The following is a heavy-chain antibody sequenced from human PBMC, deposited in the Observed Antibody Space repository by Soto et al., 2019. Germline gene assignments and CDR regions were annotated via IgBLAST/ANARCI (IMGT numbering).Heavy chain of an antibody. CDR3: TAVSGFGVYKPQTNDFDY. V-gene: IGHV3-15*07. D-gene: IGHD3-10*01. CDR2: IKSKTDGGTT. J-gene: IGHJ4*02. CDR1: GFTFTNAW. Sequence: PGGSLRLSCAASGFTFTNAWINWVRQAPGKGLEWVGRIKSKTDGGTTDYAAPVKGRFTISRDDSKNTLYLQMNSLKTEDTAVYYCTAVSGFGVYKPQTNDFDYWGQGTLVTVSS.